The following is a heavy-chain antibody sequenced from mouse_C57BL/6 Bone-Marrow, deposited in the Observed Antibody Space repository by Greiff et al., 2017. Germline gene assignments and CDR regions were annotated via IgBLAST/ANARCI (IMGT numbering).Heavy chain of an antibody. Sequence: QVQLQQSGPELVKPGASVKISCKASGYTFTDYYINWVKQRPGQGLEWIGWIFPGSGSTYYNEKFKGKATLTVDKSSSTAYMLLSSLTSEDSAVYFCADDYDYDGRTWFAYWGQGTLVTVSA. V-gene: IGHV1-75*01. D-gene: IGHD2-4*01. J-gene: IGHJ3*01. CDR3: ADDYDYDGRTWFAY. CDR1: GYTFTDYY. CDR2: IFPGSGST.